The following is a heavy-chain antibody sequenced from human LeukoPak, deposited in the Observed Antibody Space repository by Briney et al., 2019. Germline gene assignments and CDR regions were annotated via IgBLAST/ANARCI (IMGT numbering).Heavy chain of an antibody. CDR1: TYAFTSYD. CDR2: MHPNSGNT. Sequence: ASVKVSCKASTYAFTSYDINWVRQATGQGLDWMGWMHPNSGNTDYAQKFQGRVTMTRNTSISTAYMELSSLRSEDTAVYYCAKVANYYYGSESYYFFEHWGQGTPVTASS. J-gene: IGHJ4*02. CDR3: AKVANYYYGSESYYFFEH. V-gene: IGHV1-8*01. D-gene: IGHD3-10*01.